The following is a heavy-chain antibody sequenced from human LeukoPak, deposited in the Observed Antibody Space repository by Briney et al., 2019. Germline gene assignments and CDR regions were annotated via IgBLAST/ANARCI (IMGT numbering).Heavy chain of an antibody. D-gene: IGHD2-2*01. J-gene: IGHJ6*03. CDR2: IGGSGGST. CDR1: GFTFSSYG. Sequence: GGSLRLSCAASGFTFSSYGMSWVRQAPGKGLEWVSAIGGSGGSTYYADSVKGRFTISRDNSKNTLYLQTNSLRAEDTAVYYCAKSLESTNYYYHMDVWGKGTTVTISS. CDR3: AKSLESTNYYYHMDV. V-gene: IGHV3-23*01.